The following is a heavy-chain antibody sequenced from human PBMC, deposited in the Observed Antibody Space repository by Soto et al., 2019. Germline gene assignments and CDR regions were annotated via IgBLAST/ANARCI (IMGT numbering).Heavy chain of an antibody. CDR2: ICSGGVT. CDR3: AKRGTTVTTSLWY. V-gene: IGHV3-66*01. J-gene: IGHJ4*02. CDR1: GFTVSNNY. D-gene: IGHD4-17*01. Sequence: EVQLVESGGGLVQPGGSLRLSCAASGFTVSNNYMCWVRQAPGKGLEWVSLICSGGVTHYADSVRGRFTISRDNSRNTLYLQMNSLRADDTAVYYCAKRGTTVTTSLWYWGQGTLVTVSS.